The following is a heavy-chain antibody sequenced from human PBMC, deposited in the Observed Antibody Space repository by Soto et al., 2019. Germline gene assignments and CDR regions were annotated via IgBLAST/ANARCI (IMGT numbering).Heavy chain of an antibody. CDR1: GFTFSGSA. J-gene: IGHJ4*02. CDR2: IRSKANSYAT. D-gene: IGHD3-22*01. CDR3: TRPGYYDSSGYSQFDY. Sequence: PGGSLRLSCAASGFTFSGSAMHWVRQASGKGLEWVGRIRSKANSYATAYAASVKGRFTISRDDSKNTAYLQMNSLKTEDTAVYYCTRPGYYDSSGYSQFDYWGQGTLVTVS. V-gene: IGHV3-73*01.